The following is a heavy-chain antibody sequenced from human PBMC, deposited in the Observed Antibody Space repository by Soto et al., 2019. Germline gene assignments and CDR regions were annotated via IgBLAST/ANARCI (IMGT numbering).Heavy chain of an antibody. Sequence: GXSVKVSCNASGYTFTTDGISLVRQSPGQGLEWMGWISAYNGNTNYAQKLQGRVTMTTDTSTSTAYMELRSLRSDDTAVYYCARGTTGYYYGMDVWGQGTTVTVSS. J-gene: IGHJ6*02. CDR2: ISAYNGNT. CDR1: GYTFTTDG. V-gene: IGHV1-18*01. D-gene: IGHD4-17*01. CDR3: ARGTTGYYYGMDV.